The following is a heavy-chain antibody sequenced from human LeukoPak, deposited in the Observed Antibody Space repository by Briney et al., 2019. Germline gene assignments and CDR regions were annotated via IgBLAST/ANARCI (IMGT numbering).Heavy chain of an antibody. D-gene: IGHD3-3*01. Sequence: GGSLRLSCAASGFTFSSYAMHWVRQAPGKGLEWVAVISYDGSNKYYADSVKGRFTISRDNSKNTLYLQMNSLRAEDTAVYYCAKDPLRLEWLLYEDYWGQGTLVTVSS. CDR1: GFTFSSYA. J-gene: IGHJ4*02. CDR3: AKDPLRLEWLLYEDY. CDR2: ISYDGSNK. V-gene: IGHV3-30-3*01.